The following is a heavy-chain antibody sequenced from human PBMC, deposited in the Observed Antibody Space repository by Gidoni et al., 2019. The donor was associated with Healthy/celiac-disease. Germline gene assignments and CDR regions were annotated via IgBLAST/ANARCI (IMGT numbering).Heavy chain of an antibody. CDR3: TRLYDFWSGYYDEVLGPYDY. Sequence: EVQLVESGGGLVQPGRSLRLSCTASGFTFGDYAMSWVRQAPGKGLEWVGFIRSKAYGGTTEYAASVKGRFTISRDDSKSIAYLQMNSLKTEDTAVYYCTRLYDFWSGYYDEVLGPYDYWGQGTLVTVSS. D-gene: IGHD3-3*01. J-gene: IGHJ4*02. CDR2: IRSKAYGGTT. CDR1: GFTFGDYA. V-gene: IGHV3-49*04.